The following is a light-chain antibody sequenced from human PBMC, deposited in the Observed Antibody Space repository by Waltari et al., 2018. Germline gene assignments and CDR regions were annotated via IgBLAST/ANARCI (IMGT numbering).Light chain of an antibody. Sequence: DVQMTQSPASLSASLGDRVTMTCRPIQDIKNYLDWYQQKPGKAPNLLIYGTFTLQSGVPSRFSGSASGTNFTLTIDSLQPEDFATYYCQQSWHLPPTFGQGTRLDIK. V-gene: IGKV1-39*01. CDR3: QQSWHLPPT. CDR2: GTF. CDR1: QDIKNY. J-gene: IGKJ5*01.